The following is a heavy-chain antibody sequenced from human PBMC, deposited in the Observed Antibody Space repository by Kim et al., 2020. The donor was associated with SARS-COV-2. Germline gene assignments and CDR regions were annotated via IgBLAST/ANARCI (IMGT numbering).Heavy chain of an antibody. Sequence: SETLSLTCTVSRGSINRYYWTWIRQSPGKGLEWIGYIHYTGRTNYNPSLKSRITISVDASKNQFSLKLSSVTAADTAVYYCARVADRGTYWGDSPTYYFDSWGQGTLVIVSS. D-gene: IGHD1-26*01. CDR1: RGSINRYY. J-gene: IGHJ4*02. CDR3: ARVADRGTYWGDSPTYYFDS. CDR2: IHYTGRT. V-gene: IGHV4-59*01.